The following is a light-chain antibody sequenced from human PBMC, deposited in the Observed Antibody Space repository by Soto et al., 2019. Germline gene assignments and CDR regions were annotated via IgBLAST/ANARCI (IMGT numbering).Light chain of an antibody. CDR3: QQHGSSPPYT. J-gene: IGKJ2*01. V-gene: IGKV3-20*01. CDR2: GSS. CDR1: QSVSNKY. Sequence: EVVLTQSPGTLSLSPGERATLSCRASQSVSNKYLAWYQQKPGQAPRLLIFGSSDRATGIPDRFSGSGSGTDFTLTIRSLEPEDFAVYYCQQHGSSPPYTFGQGTKLEIK.